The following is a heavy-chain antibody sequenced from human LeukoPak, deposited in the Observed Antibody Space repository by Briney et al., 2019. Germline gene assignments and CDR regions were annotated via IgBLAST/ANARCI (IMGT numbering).Heavy chain of an antibody. CDR2: IDPNSGGT. D-gene: IGHD3-10*01. V-gene: IGHV1-2*04. Sequence: GASVRVSCKASGYTFTGYYMNWGGRARGQGGEGRGGIDPNSGGTNYTQKFQGWVTITRETTSRTAYMERSRLRSDDTAVYYCARDVYYGSGSYYCDYWGQGTLVTVSS. CDR3: ARDVYYGSGSYYCDY. CDR1: GYTFTGYY. J-gene: IGHJ4*02.